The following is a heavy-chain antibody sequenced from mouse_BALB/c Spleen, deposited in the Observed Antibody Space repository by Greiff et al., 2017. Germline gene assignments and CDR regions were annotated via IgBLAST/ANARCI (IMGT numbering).Heavy chain of an antibody. J-gene: IGHJ3*01. CDR1: GFNIKDYY. CDR2: IDPENGDT. CDR3: NVGYYYGSRGFAY. D-gene: IGHD1-1*01. Sequence: VQLKESGAQLVRSGASVKLSCTASGFNIKDYYMHWVKQRPEQGLEWIGWIDPENGDTEYAPKFQGKATMTADTSSNTAYLQLSSLTSEDTAVYYCNVGYYYGSRGFAYWGQGTLVTVSA. V-gene: IGHV14-4*02.